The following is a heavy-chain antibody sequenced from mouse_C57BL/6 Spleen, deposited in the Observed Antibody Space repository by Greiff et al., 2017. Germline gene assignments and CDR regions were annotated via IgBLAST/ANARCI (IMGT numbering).Heavy chain of an antibody. V-gene: IGHV3-6*01. D-gene: IGHD2-3*01. CDR1: GYSITSGYY. CDR2: ISYDGSN. Sequence: EVQLVESGPGLVKPSQSLSLTCSVTGYSITSGYYWNWIRQFPGNKLEWMGYISYDGSNNYNPSLKNRISITRDTSKNQFFLKLNSVTTEDTATYYCARAGLYDGYYVGFAYWGQGTLVTVSA. CDR3: ARAGLYDGYYVGFAY. J-gene: IGHJ3*01.